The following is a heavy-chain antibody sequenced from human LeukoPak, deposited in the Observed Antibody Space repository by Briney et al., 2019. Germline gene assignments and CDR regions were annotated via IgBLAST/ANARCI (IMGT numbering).Heavy chain of an antibody. CDR1: GFTFSRYA. J-gene: IGHJ4*02. CDR2: IWYDVSNK. Sequence: GGSLRLSCAASGFTFSRYAMHWVRQAPGKGLEGVAIIWYDVSNKNYVDSVRGRFTISRDNGENTLYLQMNSLRAEDTAGYYCARVDTAMGSLDYWGQGILVTVSS. D-gene: IGHD5-18*01. CDR3: ARVDTAMGSLDY. V-gene: IGHV3-33*01.